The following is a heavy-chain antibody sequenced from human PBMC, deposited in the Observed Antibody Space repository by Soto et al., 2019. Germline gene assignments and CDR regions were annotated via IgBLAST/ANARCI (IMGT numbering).Heavy chain of an antibody. D-gene: IGHD2-2*02. CDR2: ISSSSSTI. CDR1: GFTFSSYS. V-gene: IGHV3-48*02. CDR3: SRYSRYCSSTSCYTDY. Sequence: EVQLVESGGGLVQPGGSLRLSCAASGFTFSSYSMNWVRQAPGKGLEWVSYISSSSSTIYYADSVKGRFTISRDNAKNSLYLHMNSLRDEDTAVSYCSRYSRYCSSTSCYTDYWGQGTLVTVSS. J-gene: IGHJ4*02.